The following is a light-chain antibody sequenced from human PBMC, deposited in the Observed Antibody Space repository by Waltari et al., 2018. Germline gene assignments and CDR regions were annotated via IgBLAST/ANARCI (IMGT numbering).Light chain of an antibody. CDR3: QAWDITTAV. Sequence: SYELTQPPSVSVSPGQTATITCSGTKSSHKYTCWYQQKPGQSPVLVIYQDTKRPSGIPERFSGSNSGNTATLTISGTQTLDEADYYCQAWDITTAVFGGGTKLTVL. CDR1: KSSHKY. CDR2: QDT. J-gene: IGLJ2*01. V-gene: IGLV3-1*01.